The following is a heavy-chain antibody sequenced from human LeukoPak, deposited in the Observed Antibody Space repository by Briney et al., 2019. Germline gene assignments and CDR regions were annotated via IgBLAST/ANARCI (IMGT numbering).Heavy chain of an antibody. J-gene: IGHJ6*02. V-gene: IGHV1-18*01. CDR1: GYTFTSYG. D-gene: IGHD4-11*01. CDR2: ISAYNGNT. Sequence: GASVKVSCKASGYTFTSYGISWVRQAPGQGLEWMGWISAYNGNTNYAQKLQGRVTMTTDTSTSTDYMELRSLRSDDTAVYYCARVGTAVTTPYYYYGMDVWGQGTTVTVSS. CDR3: ARVGTAVTTPYYYYGMDV.